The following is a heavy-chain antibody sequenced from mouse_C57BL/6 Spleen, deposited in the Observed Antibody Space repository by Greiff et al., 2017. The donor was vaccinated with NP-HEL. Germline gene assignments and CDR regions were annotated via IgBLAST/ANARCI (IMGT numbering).Heavy chain of an antibody. CDR1: GYTFTDYY. CDR3: ARGDGYYEGYFDV. D-gene: IGHD2-3*01. V-gene: IGHV1-19*01. CDR2: INPYNGGT. J-gene: IGHJ1*03. Sequence: VQLKESGPVLVKPGASVKMSCKASGYTFTDYYMNWVKQSHGKSLEWIGVINPYNGGTSYNQKFKGKATLTVDKSSSTAYMELNSLTSEDSAVYYCARGDGYYEGYFDVWGTGTTVTVSS.